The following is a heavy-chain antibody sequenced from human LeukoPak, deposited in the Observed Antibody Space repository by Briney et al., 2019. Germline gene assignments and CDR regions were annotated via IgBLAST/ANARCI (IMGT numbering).Heavy chain of an antibody. Sequence: SETLSLTCVVSGGSISNSNWWSWVRQPPGKGLEWIGEIYHSGSTNSNPSLKSRVTISLDKSKNHFSLNLSSVTAADSAMYYCARASHWNQLHYFDYWGQGTLVTVSS. CDR1: GGSISNSNW. V-gene: IGHV4-4*02. J-gene: IGHJ4*02. D-gene: IGHD1-1*01. CDR3: ARASHWNQLHYFDY. CDR2: IYHSGST.